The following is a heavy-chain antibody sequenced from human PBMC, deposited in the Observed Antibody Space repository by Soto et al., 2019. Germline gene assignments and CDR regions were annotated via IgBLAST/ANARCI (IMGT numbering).Heavy chain of an antibody. CDR3: ARAVVLVASPYYFDY. D-gene: IGHD2-15*01. V-gene: IGHV3-30-3*01. J-gene: IGHJ4*02. CDR1: GFTFRDYA. Sequence: GGSLRLSCAASGFTFRDYAVHWVRQAPGKGLEWVAVISYDGNNQNYADSVKGRFTVSRDNSENTLYLQMNSLRAEDTAVYYCARAVVLVASPYYFDYWGQGTLATVSS. CDR2: ISYDGNNQ.